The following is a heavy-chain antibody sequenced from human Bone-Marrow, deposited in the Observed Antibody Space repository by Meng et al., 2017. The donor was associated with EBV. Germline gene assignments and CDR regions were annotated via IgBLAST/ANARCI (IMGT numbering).Heavy chain of an antibody. CDR1: GGSFSGYY. CDR3: ARGRGYSSPNFDY. Sequence: QVQLQQWGAGLLKPSEPLSLTCAVYGGSFSGYYWSWIRQPPGKGLEWIGEINHSGSTNYNPSLKSRVTISVDTSKNQFSLKLSSVTAADTAVYYCARGRGYSSPNFDYWGQGTLVTVSS. D-gene: IGHD6-13*01. CDR2: INHSGST. J-gene: IGHJ4*02. V-gene: IGHV4-34*01.